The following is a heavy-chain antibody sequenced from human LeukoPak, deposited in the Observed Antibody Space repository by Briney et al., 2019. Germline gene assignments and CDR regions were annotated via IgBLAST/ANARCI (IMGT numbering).Heavy chain of an antibody. CDR1: GFTFSSYG. Sequence: GGSLRLSCEASGFTFSSYGIHWVRQAPGKGLEGVAVISYDGRNKYYGDSVKGRFTVSRDNSRNTVYLQMNSLKTEDTAIYYCAKGGSGDFWSVHEDWGQGTLVTVSS. J-gene: IGHJ4*02. D-gene: IGHD3-3*01. V-gene: IGHV3-30*18. CDR3: AKGGSGDFWSVHED. CDR2: ISYDGRNK.